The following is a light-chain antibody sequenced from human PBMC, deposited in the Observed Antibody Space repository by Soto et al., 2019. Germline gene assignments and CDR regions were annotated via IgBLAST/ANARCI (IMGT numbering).Light chain of an antibody. CDR3: QQFGSSPGFT. Sequence: EIVLTQSPGTPSLSPGERATLSCRASQSINNRYLAWYQQKPGQAPRLLIYAASSRATGIPDRFSGSGSGTDFTLTISRLEPEDFAVYYCQQFGSSPGFTFGPGTKVDIK. J-gene: IGKJ3*01. CDR2: AAS. CDR1: QSINNRY. V-gene: IGKV3-20*01.